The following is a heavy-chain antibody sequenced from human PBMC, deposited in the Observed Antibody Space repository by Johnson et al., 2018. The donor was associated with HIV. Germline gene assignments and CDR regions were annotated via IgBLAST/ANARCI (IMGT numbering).Heavy chain of an antibody. CDR1: GFTFSSYA. J-gene: IGHJ3*02. CDR3: AKDRGSAAGTPWELLISGGNDYGDYAGAFDI. Sequence: VQLVESGGGVVQPGRSLRLSCAASGFTFSSYAMHWVRQAPGKGLERVAVISYDGSNKYYADSVKGRFTISRDNSKNTLYLQMNSLRAEDTAVYYCAKDRGSAAGTPWELLISGGNDYGDYAGAFDIWGQGTMVTVSS. CDR2: ISYDGSNK. V-gene: IGHV3-30*04. D-gene: IGHD4-17*01.